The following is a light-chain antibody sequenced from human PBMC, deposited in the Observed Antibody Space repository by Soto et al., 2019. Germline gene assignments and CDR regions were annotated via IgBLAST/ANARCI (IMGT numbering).Light chain of an antibody. CDR3: QQYGSSPGT. CDR1: QSVSSSY. J-gene: IGKJ1*01. CDR2: GAS. V-gene: IGKV3-20*01. Sequence: EIELTQSPGTLSLSPGERATLSCRASQSVSSSYLAWYRQKPGQAPRLLIYGASSRATGIPDRFSGSGSGTDFTLTISRLEPEDFAVYYCQQYGSSPGTFGQGTKVEIK.